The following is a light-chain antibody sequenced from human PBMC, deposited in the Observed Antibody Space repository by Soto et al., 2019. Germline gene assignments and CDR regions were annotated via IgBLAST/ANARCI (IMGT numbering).Light chain of an antibody. J-gene: IGKJ2*01. CDR1: QSVLYSSNNKNY. Sequence: DIVMTQSPDSLAVSLGERATINCKSSQSVLYSSNNKNYLTWYQQKPGQPPKVLIYWASTRESGVPDRFSGGGSETDFTLTISSLQAEDVAVYYCQQYFSTPYTFGQGTKLEIK. V-gene: IGKV4-1*01. CDR2: WAS. CDR3: QQYFSTPYT.